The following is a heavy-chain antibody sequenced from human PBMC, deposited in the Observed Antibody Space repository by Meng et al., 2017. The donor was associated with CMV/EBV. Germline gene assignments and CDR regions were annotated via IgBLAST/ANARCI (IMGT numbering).Heavy chain of an antibody. CDR3: ARLHDYGDPRGDY. CDR2: TRNKASSYTT. J-gene: IGHJ4*02. D-gene: IGHD4-17*01. CDR1: GFTFSDHY. Sequence: GGSLRPSCAASGFTFSDHYMDWVRQAPGKGLEWVGRTRNKASSYTTEYAASVKGRFTISRDDSKNSLYLQMNSLKTEATAVYYCARLHDYGDPRGDYWGQGTLVTVSS. V-gene: IGHV3-72*01.